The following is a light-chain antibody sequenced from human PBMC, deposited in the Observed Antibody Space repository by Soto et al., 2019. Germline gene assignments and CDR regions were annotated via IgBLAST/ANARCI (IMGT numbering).Light chain of an antibody. Sequence: EIVLTQSPGTLSLSQGERATLSCRASQGVNSNSLAWLQQRPGQAPRLLIYGASTRVTGIADRFSGSGSGTDFTLTISGLEPEDFADYYCQQYGTSPWTFGQGTKV. V-gene: IGKV3-20*01. CDR1: QGVNSNS. CDR3: QQYGTSPWT. CDR2: GAS. J-gene: IGKJ1*01.